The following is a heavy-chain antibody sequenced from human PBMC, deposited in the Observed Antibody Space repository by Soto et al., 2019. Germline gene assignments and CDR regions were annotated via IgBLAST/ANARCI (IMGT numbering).Heavy chain of an antibody. Sequence: EVQLVESGGGLVKPGGSLTLSCAASGFTFSNYWMTWVRQAPGKGLEWVANINRDGSGAYCEDSVKGRFSISRDNAKNSLYLRMSGMRAEDTALDYCVQGGAPFAECESWCQGSLVTVYS. CDR2: INRDGSGA. J-gene: IGHJ5*02. V-gene: IGHV3-7*01. CDR3: VQGGAPFAECES. CDR1: GFTFSNYW. D-gene: IGHD3-3*01.